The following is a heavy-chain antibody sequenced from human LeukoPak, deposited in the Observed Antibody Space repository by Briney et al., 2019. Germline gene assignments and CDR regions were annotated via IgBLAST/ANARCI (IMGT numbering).Heavy chain of an antibody. CDR3: ARDPYGDYVFDY. CDR2: INHSGST. Sequence: PSETLSLTCAVYGGSFNGYYWSWIRQPPGKGLEWIGEINHSGSTNYNPSLKSRVTISVDTSKNQFSLKLSSVTAADTAVYYCARDPYGDYVFDYWGQGTLVTVSS. V-gene: IGHV4-34*01. CDR1: GGSFNGYY. D-gene: IGHD4-17*01. J-gene: IGHJ4*02.